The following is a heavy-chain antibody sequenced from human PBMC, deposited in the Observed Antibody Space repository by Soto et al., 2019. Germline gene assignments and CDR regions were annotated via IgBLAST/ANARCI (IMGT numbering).Heavy chain of an antibody. J-gene: IGHJ6*01. CDR3: TTESADIVVVPATLCMDV. CDR2: IKSITDGGTT. D-gene: IGHD2-2*01. V-gene: IGHV3-15*01. Sequence: GGSLRLSCAASGITFSNAWMTWVRQAPGKGLEWVGRIKSITDGGTTDYAAPVKGRFTISRDDSKDTLYLQMNNLRTEDTAVYHCTTESADIVVVPATLCMDV. CDR1: GITFSNAW.